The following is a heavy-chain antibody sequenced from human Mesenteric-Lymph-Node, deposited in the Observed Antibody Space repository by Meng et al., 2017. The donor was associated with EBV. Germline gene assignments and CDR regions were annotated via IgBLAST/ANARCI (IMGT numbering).Heavy chain of an antibody. J-gene: IGHJ5*02. Sequence: ESGPGLVKPSETLSLTCMVSVGSLSSNDYYWGWIRQPPGKGLDWIGYFYYTGSTYYNPSLKSRVSISVDTSKNQFSLKLSSVTAADTAVYFCARSISSGYSSWFDPWGQGTLVIVSS. D-gene: IGHD3-22*01. CDR2: FYYTGST. V-gene: IGHV4-39*07. CDR1: VGSLSSNDYY. CDR3: ARSISSGYSSWFDP.